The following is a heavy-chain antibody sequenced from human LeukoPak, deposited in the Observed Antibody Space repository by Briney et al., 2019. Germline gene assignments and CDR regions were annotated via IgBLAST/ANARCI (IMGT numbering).Heavy chain of an antibody. V-gene: IGHV1-2*02. D-gene: IGHD6-25*01. J-gene: IGHJ4*02. CDR1: GYTFTVYY. CDR2: INPNSGGT. Sequence: ASVNVSCKASGYTFTVYYMHWVRQAPGQGLEWMGWINPNSGGTNYAQKFQGRVTMTRDTSISTAYMELSRLRSDDTAVYYCARARTPSGPDYWGQGTLVTVSS. CDR3: ARARTPSGPDY.